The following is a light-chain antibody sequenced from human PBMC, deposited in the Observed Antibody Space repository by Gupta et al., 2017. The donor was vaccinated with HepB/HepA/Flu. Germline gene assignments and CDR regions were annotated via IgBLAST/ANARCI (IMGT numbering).Light chain of an antibody. Sequence: DIQMTQSPSSLSASVGDRVTITCRASQGISTYLNWYQQNPGKVPKLLISAASSLRSGVPSRFSGSGSGSHFTLTISSLQPEDFATYYCQQTYYTPPTFGQGTKVEIK. J-gene: IGKJ1*01. CDR1: QGISTY. CDR2: AAS. V-gene: IGKV1-39*01. CDR3: QQTYYTPPT.